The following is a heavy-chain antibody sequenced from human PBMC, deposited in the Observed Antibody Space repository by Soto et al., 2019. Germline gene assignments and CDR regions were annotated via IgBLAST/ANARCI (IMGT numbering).Heavy chain of an antibody. CDR3: AADLPGHGGGYEFDY. V-gene: IGHV3-15*07. CDR1: GFTFITAW. J-gene: IGHJ4*01. CDR2: IKSKNDGGTT. D-gene: IGHD2-15*01. Sequence: PGVSLRLSCAASGFTFITAWMNWVRRAPGKGLEWVGRIKSKNDGGTTDYAAPVKGRFTISRDDSKNTVYLQMNSLRTEDTALYYCAADLPGHGGGYEFDYWGQGTPVTVSS.